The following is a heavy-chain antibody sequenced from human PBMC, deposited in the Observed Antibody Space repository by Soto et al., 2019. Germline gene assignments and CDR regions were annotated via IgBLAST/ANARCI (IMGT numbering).Heavy chain of an antibody. CDR3: ARVAPATIFSVTLSLDPDYYYYYGMYV. V-gene: IGHV3-30-3*01. CDR1: GFTLSSYA. D-gene: IGHD3-3*01. Sequence: GESLRHSCAASGFTLSSYAMLCVRQAPGKGLWWVAVISYDGSNKFYADSVKGRFTISRDNTKNKLYLQMNSLRAEDTAVYYCARVAPATIFSVTLSLDPDYYYYYGMYVWGQGNKVTVSS. J-gene: IGHJ6*02. CDR2: ISYDGSNK.